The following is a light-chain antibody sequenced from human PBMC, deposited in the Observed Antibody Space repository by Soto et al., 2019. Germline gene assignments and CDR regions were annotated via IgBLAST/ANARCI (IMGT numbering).Light chain of an antibody. V-gene: IGKV3-20*01. CDR3: QQYRTLWT. CDR2: GAS. J-gene: IGKJ1*01. CDR1: QIFNSKY. Sequence: EIVLTQSPGTLSLSPGERATLSCRASQIFNSKYLAWYQQKPGQAPRLLIYGASSRASGIPARFSGSASGTDFPLTINRRAPDDSAVYYCQQYRTLWTFGQGTRVEIK.